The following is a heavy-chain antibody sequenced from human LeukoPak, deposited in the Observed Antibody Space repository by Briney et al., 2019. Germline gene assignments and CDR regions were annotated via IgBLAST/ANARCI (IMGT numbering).Heavy chain of an antibody. CDR3: ARGKSSPSSRADAFDI. CDR2: IIPIFGTA. CDR1: GGTFSSYA. D-gene: IGHD3-10*01. V-gene: IGHV1-69*13. J-gene: IGHJ3*02. Sequence: GASVKVSCKASGGTFSSYAVSWVRQAPGQGLEWMGGIIPIFGTANYAQKFQGRVTITADESTSTAYMELSSLRSEDTAVYYCARGKSSPSSRADAFDIWGQGTMVTVSS.